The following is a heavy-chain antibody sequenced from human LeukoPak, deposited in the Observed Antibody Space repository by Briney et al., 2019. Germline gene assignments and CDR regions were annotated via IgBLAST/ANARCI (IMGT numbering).Heavy chain of an antibody. Sequence: GGSLRLSCAASGFTFSSYAMSWVRQAPGKGLEWVSAISGSGGSTYYADSVKGRFTISRDNSKNTLYLQMNSLRAEDTAVYYCAKVGSVAAAGTYHVDYWGRGTLVTVSS. V-gene: IGHV3-23*01. J-gene: IGHJ4*02. CDR1: GFTFSSYA. CDR3: AKVGSVAAAGTYHVDY. D-gene: IGHD6-13*01. CDR2: ISGSGGST.